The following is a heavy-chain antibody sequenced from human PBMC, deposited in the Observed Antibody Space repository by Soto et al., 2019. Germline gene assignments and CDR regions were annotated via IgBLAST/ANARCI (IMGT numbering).Heavy chain of an antibody. CDR1: GFSVNSNY. J-gene: IGHJ4*02. D-gene: IGHD5-12*01. CDR3: ARGGNSPTWFLFDH. Sequence: EVQLVESGGDLIQPGGSLRLSCAASGFSVNSNYMSWVRQAPGKGLEWVSVIYSEAGTVYADSVKGRFTISRDNSKNKLYLQINSLKAEDTAVYYCARGGNSPTWFLFDHWGQGTLVTV. CDR2: IYSEAGT. V-gene: IGHV3-53*01.